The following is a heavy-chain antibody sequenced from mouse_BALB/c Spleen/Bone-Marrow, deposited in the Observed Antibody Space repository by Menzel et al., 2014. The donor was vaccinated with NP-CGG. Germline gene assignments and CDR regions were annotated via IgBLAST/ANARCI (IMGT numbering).Heavy chain of an antibody. CDR2: IDPANGNT. D-gene: IGHD1-1*01. J-gene: IGHJ3*01. Sequence: VQLQQSGAELVKPGASVKLSCTASGFNIKDTYMHWVKQRPEQGLEWIGRIDPANGNTKYDPKFQGKATITADTSSNTAYLQLSSLTSEDTAVYCCARSGYGSSLFAYWGQGTLVTVSA. CDR1: GFNIKDTY. CDR3: ARSGYGSSLFAY. V-gene: IGHV14-3*02.